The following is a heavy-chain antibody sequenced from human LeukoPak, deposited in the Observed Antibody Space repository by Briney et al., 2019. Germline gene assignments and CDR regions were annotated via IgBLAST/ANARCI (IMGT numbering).Heavy chain of an antibody. V-gene: IGHV3-7*01. CDR3: AKDRDNFYFDY. CDR2: IKQDGREK. D-gene: IGHD1-1*01. J-gene: IGHJ4*02. CDR1: GFTFSNYW. Sequence: GGSLRLSCAASGFTFSNYWMTWVRQAPGKGLEWVANIKQDGREKNYVDSVKGRFTISRDNSKNTLYLQMNSLRAEDTAVYYCAKDRDNFYFDYWGQGTLVTVSS.